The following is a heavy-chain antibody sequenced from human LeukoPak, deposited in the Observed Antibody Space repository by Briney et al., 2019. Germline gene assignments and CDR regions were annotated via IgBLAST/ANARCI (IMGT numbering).Heavy chain of an antibody. CDR2: CYYSGSSSGST. V-gene: IGHV4-31*03. D-gene: IGHD3-22*01. J-gene: IGHJ4*02. Sequence: SETLFLTCTVSGGSISCGGYYWSWIRQYPGEGLEWVGYCYYSGSSSGSTYYNPSLKSRLTISIVTSENQFSLELSSVTAADTAIYYCATARDSSAFYGFDYWGQGTLVTVSS. CDR3: ATARDSSAFYGFDY. CDR1: GGSISCGGYY.